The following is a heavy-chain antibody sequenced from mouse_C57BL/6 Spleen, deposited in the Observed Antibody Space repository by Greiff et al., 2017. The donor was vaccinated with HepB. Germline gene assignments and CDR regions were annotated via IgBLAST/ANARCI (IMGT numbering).Heavy chain of an antibody. D-gene: IGHD2-4*01. CDR3: ARENYDRYFDV. V-gene: IGHV1-53*01. CDR1: GYTFTSYW. Sequence: QVQLQQPGTELVKPGASVKLSCKASGYTFTSYWMHWVKQRPGQGLEWMGNINPSNGGTNYNEKFKSKATLTVDKSSSTAYMQLSSLTAEDTAVYYCARENYDRYFDVWGTGATVTVSS. J-gene: IGHJ1*03. CDR2: INPSNGGT.